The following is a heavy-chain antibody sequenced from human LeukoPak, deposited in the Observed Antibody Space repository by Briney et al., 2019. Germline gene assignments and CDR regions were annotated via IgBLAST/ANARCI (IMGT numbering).Heavy chain of an antibody. V-gene: IGHV4-31*03. CDR1: GGSISSGGYY. J-gene: IGHJ4*02. CDR2: IYYSGST. D-gene: IGHD4-23*01. Sequence: SQTLSLTCTVSGGSISSGGYYWSWIRQHPGKGLEWIGYIYYSGSTYYNLSLKSRVTISVDTSKNQFSLKLSSVTAADTAVYYCATSYYGGNLPPDYWGQGTLVTVSS. CDR3: ATSYYGGNLPPDY.